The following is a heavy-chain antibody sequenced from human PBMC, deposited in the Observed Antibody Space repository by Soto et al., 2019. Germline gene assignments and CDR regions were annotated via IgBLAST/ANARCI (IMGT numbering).Heavy chain of an antibody. CDR1: GYTFPDYG. Sequence: QVQLVQSGAEVKKPGASVKVSCKPSGYTFPDYGIHWVRQYSGHGLDWMGWINTYNGNTNYAQKLQGRVTMTRYTSTSTDYMDQRGLICDETAFYYCARERDDSTWSTAENFQHWGQGTVVTVSS. CDR3: ARERDDSTWSTAENFQH. V-gene: IGHV1-18*01. D-gene: IGHD6-6*01. CDR2: INTYNGNT. J-gene: IGHJ1*01.